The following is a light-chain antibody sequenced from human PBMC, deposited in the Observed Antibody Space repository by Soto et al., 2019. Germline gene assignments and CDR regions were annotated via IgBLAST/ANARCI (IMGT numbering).Light chain of an antibody. Sequence: VVMTQSPDSLAVSLGERATINCKSSQNILYSSNNRNYLAWYQQKPGQSPKLLIYWASTRESGVPDRFSGSGSGTDFTLTISSLQAEDVAVYYCQQYYSSPPTFGQGTKVEIK. J-gene: IGKJ1*01. CDR1: QNILYSSNNRNY. V-gene: IGKV4-1*01. CDR3: QQYYSSPPT. CDR2: WAS.